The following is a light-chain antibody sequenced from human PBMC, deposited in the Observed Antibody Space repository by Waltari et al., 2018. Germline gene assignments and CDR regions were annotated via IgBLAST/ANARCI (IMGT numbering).Light chain of an antibody. CDR2: AAS. Sequence: AIQMTQSPSSLSASVGDRVTITCRASQGIRNDLGWYLQRLGKAPKLLIYAASTLQSGVPSRFSGSGTGTDFTLTISSLQPEDFATYYCLQDHEYPFTFGPGTKVEI. J-gene: IGKJ3*01. CDR1: QGIRND. CDR3: LQDHEYPFT. V-gene: IGKV1-6*01.